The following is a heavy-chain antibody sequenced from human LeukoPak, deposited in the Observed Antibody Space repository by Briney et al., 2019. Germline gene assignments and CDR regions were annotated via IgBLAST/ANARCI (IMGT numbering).Heavy chain of an antibody. CDR2: IRFDGSHK. D-gene: IGHD1-26*01. J-gene: IGHJ4*02. V-gene: IGHV3-30*02. CDR3: ARLIVGAPPGGFDY. Sequence: GGSLRLSCAASGFTFSNYGMHWVRQAPGKGLEWVALIRFDGSHKYYADSVKGRFTISRDNSKSTVYLQMNSLRAEDTAVYYCARLIVGAPPGGFDYWGQGTLVTVSS. CDR1: GFTFSNYG.